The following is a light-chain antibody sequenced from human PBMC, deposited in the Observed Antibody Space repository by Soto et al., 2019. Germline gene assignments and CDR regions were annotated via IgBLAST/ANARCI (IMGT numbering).Light chain of an antibody. J-gene: IGLJ1*01. CDR2: DVS. V-gene: IGLV2-14*01. Sequence: QSVLTQPASVSGSPGQSITISCTGTSSDVGGYNYVSWYQQYPGKAPKLMIYDVSNRPSGVSNRFSGSKSGNSASLTISGLQAEDEADYYCSSYTSTSTYVFGTGTKVPVL. CDR3: SSYTSTSTYV. CDR1: SSDVGGYNY.